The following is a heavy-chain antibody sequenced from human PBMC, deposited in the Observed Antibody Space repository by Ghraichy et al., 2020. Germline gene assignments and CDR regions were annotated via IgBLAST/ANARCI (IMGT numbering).Heavy chain of an antibody. CDR2: IYYSGST. D-gene: IGHD6-19*01. J-gene: IGHJ3*02. V-gene: IGHV4-39*01. CDR3: ARQVQWLRAFDI. Sequence: ETLSLTCTVSGGSISSSSYYWGWIRQPPGKGLEWIGSIYYSGSTYYNPSLKSRVTISVDTSKNQFSLKLSSVTAADTAVYYCARQVQWLRAFDIWGQGTMVTVSS. CDR1: GGSISSSSYY.